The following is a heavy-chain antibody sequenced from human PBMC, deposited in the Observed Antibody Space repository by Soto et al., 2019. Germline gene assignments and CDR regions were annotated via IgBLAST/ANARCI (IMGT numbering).Heavy chain of an antibody. CDR1: GFTFSSYA. Sequence: PGGSLRLSCAASGFTFSSYAMSWVRQAPGKGLEWVSAISGSGGSTYYADSVKGRFTISRDNSKNTLYLQMNSLRAEDTAVYYCAKTKEWEPYTRYYFDYWGQGTLVTVSS. CDR3: AKTKEWEPYTRYYFDY. V-gene: IGHV3-23*01. CDR2: ISGSGGST. J-gene: IGHJ4*02. D-gene: IGHD1-26*01.